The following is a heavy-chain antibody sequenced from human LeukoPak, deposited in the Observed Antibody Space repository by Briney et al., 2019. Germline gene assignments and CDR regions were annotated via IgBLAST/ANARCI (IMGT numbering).Heavy chain of an antibody. D-gene: IGHD6-19*01. Sequence: GGSLRLSCTTSGFTFGDYALSWVRQAPGKGLEWVGFIRSKAYGGTSEYAASVKGRVTISRDDSKSIAYLQMNSLKTEDTGVYYCSSCSPSIAVAVPLRWGQGILVTVSS. CDR3: SSCSPSIAVAVPLR. V-gene: IGHV3-49*04. CDR2: IRSKAYGGTS. CDR1: GFTFGDYA. J-gene: IGHJ4*02.